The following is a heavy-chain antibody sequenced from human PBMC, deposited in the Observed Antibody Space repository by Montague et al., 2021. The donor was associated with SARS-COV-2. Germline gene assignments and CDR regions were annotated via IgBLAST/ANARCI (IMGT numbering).Heavy chain of an antibody. Sequence: SETLSLTCAVYGGTFSAHSWSWFRRSPGKGLEWIGEVNHTGSTTYISSLKSRVTMSVDTSKNQFSLKLSSVTAADTAIYYCARGGLAGGNYDSWSFSYTSPLDYWGQGTLVTVSS. D-gene: IGHD3-3*01. V-gene: IGHV4-34*01. CDR1: GGTFSAHS. J-gene: IGHJ4*02. CDR3: ARGGLAGGNYDSWSFSYTSPLDY. CDR2: VNHTGST.